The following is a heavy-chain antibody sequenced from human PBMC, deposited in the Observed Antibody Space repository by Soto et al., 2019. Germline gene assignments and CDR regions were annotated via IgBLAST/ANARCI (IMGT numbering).Heavy chain of an antibody. J-gene: IGHJ6*02. CDR1: GFTFSSYG. V-gene: IGHV3-30*03. D-gene: IGHD3-3*01. CDR3: ARPSNYDFWSGYLSRYYYYYGMDV. CDR2: ISYDGSNK. Sequence: GGSLRLSCAASGFTFSSYGMHWVRQAPGKGLEWVAVISYDGSNKYYADSVKGRFTISRDNSKNTLYLQMNSLRDEDTAVYYCARPSNYDFWSGYLSRYYYYYGMDVWGQGTTVTVSS.